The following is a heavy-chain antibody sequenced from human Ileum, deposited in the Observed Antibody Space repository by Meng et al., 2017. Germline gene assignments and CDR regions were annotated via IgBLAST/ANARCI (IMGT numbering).Heavy chain of an antibody. CDR1: GCSGSGGSYY. Sequence: VHCEEAAPRLVRPSETLFPACTVLGCSGSGGSYYVGWHRQPPGKGLEWIGHIYYSGSTNYTPSLKSRVTIPVDMSKNQFSLKLNSVTAADTAIYFCARSSTSPASYFFDYWGQGTLVTVSS. CDR2: IYYSGST. J-gene: IGHJ4*02. D-gene: IGHD6-6*01. V-gene: IGHV4-61*01. CDR3: ARSSTSPASYFFDY.